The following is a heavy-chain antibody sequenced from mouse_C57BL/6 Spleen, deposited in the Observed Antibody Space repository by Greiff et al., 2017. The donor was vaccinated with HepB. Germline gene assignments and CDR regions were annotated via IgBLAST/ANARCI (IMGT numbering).Heavy chain of an antibody. D-gene: IGHD1-1*01. J-gene: IGHJ3*01. Sequence: VKLQESGAELVRPGASVKLSCKASGYTFTDYYINWVKQRPGQGLEWIARIYPGSGNTYYNEKFKGKATLTAEKSSSTAYMQLSSLTSEDSAVYFCARTLFITTVVPFAYWGQGTLVTVSA. CDR2: IYPGSGNT. CDR1: GYTFTDYY. CDR3: ARTLFITTVVPFAY. V-gene: IGHV1-76*01.